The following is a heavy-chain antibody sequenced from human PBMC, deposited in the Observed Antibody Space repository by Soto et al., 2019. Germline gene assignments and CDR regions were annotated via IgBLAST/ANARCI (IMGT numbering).Heavy chain of an antibody. V-gene: IGHV3-64D*06. Sequence: TGGSLRLSCSASGFIFSESTIYWVRQVPGKGLEAISAVSTSGRSTYYADSVKDRFTISRDNSKNTLFLQMGSLRPEDTAIYYCVKQAHGLDGVAFDYWGQGTQVTAPQ. CDR1: GFIFSEST. CDR3: VKQAHGLDGVAFDY. CDR2: VSTSGRST. D-gene: IGHD2-15*01. J-gene: IGHJ4*02.